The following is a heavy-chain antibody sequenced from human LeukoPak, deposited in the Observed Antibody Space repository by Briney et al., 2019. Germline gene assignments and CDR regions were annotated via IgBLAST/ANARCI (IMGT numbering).Heavy chain of an antibody. CDR3: ATDPGISTMVRGVIKYNWFDP. CDR1: GYTFTSYG. J-gene: IGHJ5*02. D-gene: IGHD3-10*01. CDR2: ISAYNGNT. V-gene: IGHV1-18*01. Sequence: ASVKVSCKASGYTFTSYGISWVRQAPGQGLEWMGWISAYNGNTNYAQKLQGRVTMTTDTSTSTAYMELSSLRSEDTAVYYCATDPGISTMVRGVIKYNWFDPWGQGTLVSVSS.